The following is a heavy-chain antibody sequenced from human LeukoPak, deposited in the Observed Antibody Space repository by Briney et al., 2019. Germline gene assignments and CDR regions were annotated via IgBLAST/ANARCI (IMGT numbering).Heavy chain of an antibody. CDR2: ISGSGGST. D-gene: IGHD3-10*01. Sequence: GGSLRLSCAASGFTFSSYAMSWVRQAPGKGLEWVSAISGSGGSTYYADSVKGRFTISRDNSKNTLYLQMNSLRAEDTAVYYCAKEGRVLWFGKLSGNWFDPWGQGTLVTVSS. CDR3: AKEGRVLWFGKLSGNWFDP. J-gene: IGHJ5*02. V-gene: IGHV3-23*01. CDR1: GFTFSSYA.